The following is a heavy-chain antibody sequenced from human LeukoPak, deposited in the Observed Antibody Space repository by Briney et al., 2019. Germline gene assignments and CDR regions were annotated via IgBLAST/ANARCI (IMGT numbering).Heavy chain of an antibody. V-gene: IGHV3-30*18. CDR2: ISYYRSNK. Sequence: GGSLRLSCAASGFTFSSYGMHWVRQAPGKGLEWVTVISYYRSNKYYADSVKGRFTISRDNSKNTLYLQMNRLRAEDTAVYYCAKAGVDTAKAFDHWGQGTLVTVSS. CDR1: GFTFSSYG. CDR3: AKAGVDTAKAFDH. D-gene: IGHD5-18*01. J-gene: IGHJ4*02.